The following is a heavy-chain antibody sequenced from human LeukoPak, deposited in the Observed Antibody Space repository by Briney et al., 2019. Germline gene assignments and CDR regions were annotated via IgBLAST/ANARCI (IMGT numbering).Heavy chain of an antibody. V-gene: IGHV4-59*01. CDR3: ARATDYDILTGYYMNAIDAFDI. Sequence: SETLSLTRTVSGGSISSYYWSWIRQPPGKGLEWIGYIYYSGSTNYNPSLKSRVTISVDTSKNQFSLKLSSVTAADTAVYYCARATDYDILTGYYMNAIDAFDIWGQGTMVTVSS. CDR2: IYYSGST. J-gene: IGHJ3*02. CDR1: GGSISSYY. D-gene: IGHD3-9*01.